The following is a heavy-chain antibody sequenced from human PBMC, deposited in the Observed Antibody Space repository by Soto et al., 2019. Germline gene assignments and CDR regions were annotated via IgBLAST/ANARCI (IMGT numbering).Heavy chain of an antibody. J-gene: IGHJ4*02. D-gene: IGHD5-12*01. CDR3: ARGGVEMATITYFDY. V-gene: IGHV3-21*01. CDR2: ISSSSSYI. CDR1: GFTFSTYN. Sequence: GSLRLSCAASGFTFSTYNINWVRQAPGKGLEWVSSISSSSSYIYYADSVKGRFTISRDNAKNSLYLQMNSLRAEDTAVYYCARGGVEMATITYFDYWGQGTLVTVSS.